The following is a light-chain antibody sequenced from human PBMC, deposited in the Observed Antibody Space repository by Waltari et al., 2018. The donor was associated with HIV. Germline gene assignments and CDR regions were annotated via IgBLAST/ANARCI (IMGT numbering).Light chain of an antibody. CDR2: EVT. CDR1: SSDVNAYNY. J-gene: IGLJ3*02. V-gene: IGLV2-14*01. CDR3: VSYISSSTPE. Sequence: QSALPQPASMSGSPGQSLTISFTGPSSDVNAYNYVSWYQHHPDKAPKVIIYEVTRRPSGVSNRFSGSKSGNTASLTISGLLPEDEAEYFCVSYISSSTPEFGGGTKLTVL.